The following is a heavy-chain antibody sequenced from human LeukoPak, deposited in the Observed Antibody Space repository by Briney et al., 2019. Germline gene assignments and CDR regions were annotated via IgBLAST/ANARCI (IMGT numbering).Heavy chain of an antibody. J-gene: IGHJ4*02. D-gene: IGHD3-22*01. V-gene: IGHV1-46*01. CDR1: GYTFTSYY. CDR2: INPSGGST. CDR3: ARPFSGYYSFDY. Sequence: ASVKVSCKASGYTFTSYYMHWVRQAPGQGLEWMGIINPSGGSTSYAQKFQDRVTMTRDTSTSTVYTELSSLRSEDTAVYYCARPFSGYYSFDYWGQGTLVTVSS.